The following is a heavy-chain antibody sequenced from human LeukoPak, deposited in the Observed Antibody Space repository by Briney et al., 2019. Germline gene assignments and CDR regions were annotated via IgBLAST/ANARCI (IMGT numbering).Heavy chain of an antibody. D-gene: IGHD3-22*01. Sequence: SVKVSCKASGGTFSSYAISWVRQAPGQGLEWMGRIIPILGIANYAQKFQGRVTITADKSTSTAYMELSSLRSEDTAVYYCARVRYYSGSSGLDYWGQGTLVTVSS. CDR3: ARVRYYSGSSGLDY. CDR1: GGTFSSYA. J-gene: IGHJ4*02. CDR2: IIPILGIA. V-gene: IGHV1-69*04.